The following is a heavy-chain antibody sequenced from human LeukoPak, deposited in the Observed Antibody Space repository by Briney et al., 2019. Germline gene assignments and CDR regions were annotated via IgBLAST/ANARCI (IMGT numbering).Heavy chain of an antibody. J-gene: IGHJ4*02. D-gene: IGHD2-21*02. Sequence: SETLSPTCTVSSGSISSSSYYWGWIRQPPGKGLEWNGSIYYSGSTYYNPSLKSRVTISVDTSKNQFSLKLSSVTAADTAVYYCARDHALVVTAILPSYYDYWGQGTLVTVSS. V-gene: IGHV4-39*07. CDR3: ARDHALVVTAILPSYYDY. CDR2: IYYSGST. CDR1: SGSISSSSYY.